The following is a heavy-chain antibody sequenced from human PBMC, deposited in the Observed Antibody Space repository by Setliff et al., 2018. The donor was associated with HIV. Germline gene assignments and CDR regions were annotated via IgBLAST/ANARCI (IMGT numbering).Heavy chain of an antibody. CDR2: IYHSGST. Sequence: PSETLSLTCAVSGGSISSSNWWSWVRQPPGKGLEWIGEIYHSGSTNYNPSLKSRVTISVDKSKNQFSLKLSSVTAADTAVYYCARGWGGAAAGTANWFDPWGQGTLVTVSS. D-gene: IGHD6-13*01. CDR1: GGSISSSNW. V-gene: IGHV4-4*02. CDR3: ARGWGGAAAGTANWFDP. J-gene: IGHJ5*02.